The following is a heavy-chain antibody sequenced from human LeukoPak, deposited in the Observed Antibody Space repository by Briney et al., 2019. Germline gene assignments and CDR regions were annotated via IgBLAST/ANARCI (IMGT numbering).Heavy chain of an antibody. CDR2: ISGSGGST. CDR3: ANGGGHYYYDSSGYYYNY. V-gene: IGHV3-23*01. J-gene: IGHJ4*02. Sequence: PGGSLRLSCAASGFTFSSYAMTWVRQAPGKGLEWVSAISGSGGSTYYADSVKGRFTISRDNSKNTLYLQMNSLRAEDTAVYYCANGGGHYYYDSSGYYYNYWGQGTLVTVSS. D-gene: IGHD3-22*01. CDR1: GFTFSSYA.